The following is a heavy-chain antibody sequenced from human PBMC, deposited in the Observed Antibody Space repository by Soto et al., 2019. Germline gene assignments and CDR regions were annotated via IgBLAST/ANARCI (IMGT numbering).Heavy chain of an antibody. V-gene: IGHV4-59*01. CDR2: IYYSGST. J-gene: IGHJ2*01. CDR3: ASGCSSVWSRYVDL. Sequence: QVQLQESGPGLVKPSETLSLTCTVSGGSISSYCWSWIRQPPGMGLVCIGYIYYSGSTNYNPSLMSRVTLAVDTSKNQVALKLSSVPAADTAVSYWASGCSSVWSRYVDLWCRGTQVTVSS. CDR1: GGSISSYC. D-gene: IGHD6-19*01.